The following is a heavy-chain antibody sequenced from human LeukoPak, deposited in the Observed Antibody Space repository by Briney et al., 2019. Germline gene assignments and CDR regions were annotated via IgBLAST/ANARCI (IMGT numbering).Heavy chain of an antibody. CDR2: ISAYNGNT. CDR1: GYTFTSYG. Sequence: ASVKVSCKASGYTFTSYGISWVRQAPGQGLEWMGWISAYNGNTNYAQKLQGRVTMTTDTSTSTVYMELRSLRSDDTAVYYCARGIAAAGKLLNYYYYYYMDVWGKGTTVTVSS. D-gene: IGHD6-13*01. CDR3: ARGIAAAGKLLNYYYYYYMDV. J-gene: IGHJ6*03. V-gene: IGHV1-18*01.